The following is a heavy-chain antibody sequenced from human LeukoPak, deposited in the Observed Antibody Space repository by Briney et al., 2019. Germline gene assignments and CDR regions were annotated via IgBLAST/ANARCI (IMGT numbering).Heavy chain of an antibody. CDR2: ISSSGSTT. D-gene: IGHD2-2*01. J-gene: IGHJ4*02. CDR1: GFTFSSYA. CDR3: AFRPLGDCSSSTCYAFDY. V-gene: IGHV3-48*02. Sequence: PGGSLRLSCAGSGFTFSSYAMSWVRQAPGKGLEWVSYISSSGSTTYYADSVKGRFTVSRDNAKNSLYLQMNSLRDEDTAVYYCAFRPLGDCSSSTCYAFDYWGRGTLVTVSS.